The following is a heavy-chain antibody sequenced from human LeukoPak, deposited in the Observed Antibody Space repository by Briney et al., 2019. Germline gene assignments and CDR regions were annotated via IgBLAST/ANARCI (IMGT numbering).Heavy chain of an antibody. Sequence: SSETLSLTCTVSGGSISSGSYYWSWIRQPAGKVLEWIGRIYTSGSTNYNPSLKSRVTISVDTSKNQFSLKLSSVTAADTAVYYCASGLSDSSGYYGLDYWGQGTLVTVSS. J-gene: IGHJ4*02. V-gene: IGHV4-61*02. CDR1: GGSISSGSYY. CDR3: ASGLSDSSGYYGLDY. D-gene: IGHD3-22*01. CDR2: IYTSGST.